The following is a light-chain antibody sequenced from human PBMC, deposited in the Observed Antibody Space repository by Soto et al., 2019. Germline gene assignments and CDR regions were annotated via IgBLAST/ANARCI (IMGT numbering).Light chain of an antibody. CDR2: GAS. V-gene: IGKV3-15*01. Sequence: EIVMTQSPATLSVSPGERATLFCRASQSVSSNLAWYQQKPGQAPRFLIYGASTRATGIPARFSGSGSGTEFTLTISSLQSEDFAVYYCHQYDNWPRTFGQGTKVDIK. CDR1: QSVSSN. CDR3: HQYDNWPRT. J-gene: IGKJ1*01.